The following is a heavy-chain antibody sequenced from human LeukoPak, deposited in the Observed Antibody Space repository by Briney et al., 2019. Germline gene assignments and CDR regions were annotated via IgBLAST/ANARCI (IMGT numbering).Heavy chain of an antibody. V-gene: IGHV1-69*13. D-gene: IGHD6-6*01. Sequence: WASVKVSCKASGGTFSSYAISWVRQAPGQGLEWMGGIIPIFGTANYAQKFQGRVTITADESTSTAYMELSSLRSEDTAVYYCAREDSSSPGAFDYWGQGTLVTVSS. CDR1: GGTFSSYA. J-gene: IGHJ4*02. CDR3: AREDSSSPGAFDY. CDR2: IIPIFGTA.